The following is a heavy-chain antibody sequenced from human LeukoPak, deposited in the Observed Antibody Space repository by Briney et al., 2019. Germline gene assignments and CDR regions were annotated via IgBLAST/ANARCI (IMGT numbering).Heavy chain of an antibody. CDR1: GFTVSSNY. D-gene: IGHD6-13*01. CDR3: ARERAAALDY. CDR2: IKQDGSEK. Sequence: GGSLRLSCAASGFTVSSNYMSWVRQAPGKGLEWVANIKQDGSEKYYVDSVKGRFTISRGNAKNSLYLQMNSLRAEDTAVYYCARERAAALDYWGQGTLVTVSS. V-gene: IGHV3-7*01. J-gene: IGHJ4*02.